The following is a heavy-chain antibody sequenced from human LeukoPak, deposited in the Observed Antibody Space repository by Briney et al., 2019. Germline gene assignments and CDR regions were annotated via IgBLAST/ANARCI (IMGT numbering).Heavy chain of an antibody. V-gene: IGHV1-18*01. CDR3: ARDSMVRGLDY. Sequence: SVKVSCKASGYTFTSYGISWVRQAPGQGLEWMGWISAYNGNTNYAQKLQGRVTMTTDTSTSTAYMELRSMRSDGTAVYYCARDSMVRGLDYWGQGTLVTVSS. CDR2: ISAYNGNT. J-gene: IGHJ4*02. CDR1: GYTFTSYG. D-gene: IGHD3-10*01.